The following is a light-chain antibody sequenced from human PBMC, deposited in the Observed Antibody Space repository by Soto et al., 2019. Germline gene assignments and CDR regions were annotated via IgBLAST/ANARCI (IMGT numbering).Light chain of an antibody. V-gene: IGKV1-33*01. J-gene: IGKJ5*01. CDR2: DAS. Sequence: DIQMTQSPSSLSASVGDRVTITCQARQNINNYLNWYQQKPGRAPKLLIYDASNLEAGVPSSFRGSESVTDFTFTISRLQPEDIATYYCQQYENLPTFGQGTRLEIK. CDR1: QNINNY. CDR3: QQYENLPT.